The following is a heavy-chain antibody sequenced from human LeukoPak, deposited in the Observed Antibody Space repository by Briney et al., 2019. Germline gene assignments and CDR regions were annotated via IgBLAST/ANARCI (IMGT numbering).Heavy chain of an antibody. J-gene: IGHJ4*02. Sequence: GASVKVSCKASGGTFSSYAISWVRQAPGQGLEWMGGIIPIFGTANYAQKFQGRVTITADKSTSTAYMELSSLRSEDTAVYYCARGASSGYFDYWGQGTLVTVSS. CDR3: ARGASSGYFDY. D-gene: IGHD6-19*01. V-gene: IGHV1-69*06. CDR1: GGTFSSYA. CDR2: IIPIFGTA.